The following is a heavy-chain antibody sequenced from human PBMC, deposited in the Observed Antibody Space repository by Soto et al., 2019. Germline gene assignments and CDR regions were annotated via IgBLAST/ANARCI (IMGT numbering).Heavy chain of an antibody. CDR2: MNPISGNT. CDR1: GYTFTSYD. Sequence: QVQLVQSGAEVKKPGASVKVSCKASGYTFTSYDINWVRQATGQGLEWMGWMNPISGNTGYAQKFQGRVTMTRNTSISTAYMELSSLRSEDTAVYYCARATSGSYYTYYYYGMDVWGQGTTVTVSS. CDR3: ARATSGSYYTYYYYGMDV. V-gene: IGHV1-8*01. J-gene: IGHJ6*02. D-gene: IGHD1-26*01.